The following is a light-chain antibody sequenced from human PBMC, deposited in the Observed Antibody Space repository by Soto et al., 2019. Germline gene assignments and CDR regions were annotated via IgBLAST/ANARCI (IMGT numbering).Light chain of an antibody. V-gene: IGKV4-1*01. J-gene: IGKJ2*01. CDR2: WAS. CDR1: QGILYSSNNKNY. Sequence: DIVMTQSPDSLAVSLGERATINCRSSQGILYSSNNKNYLAWYQQKSGQPPKLLIYWASTRESGVPDRFSGSGSGTDFTLTIGGLQAEDVAVYYCQQYYSTPYTFGQGIKLEIK. CDR3: QQYYSTPYT.